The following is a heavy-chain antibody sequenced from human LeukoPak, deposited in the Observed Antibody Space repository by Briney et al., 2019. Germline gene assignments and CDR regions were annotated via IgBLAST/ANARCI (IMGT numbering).Heavy chain of an antibody. Sequence: SETLSLTCTVSGGSISSSSYYWGWIRQPPGKGLEWIGSIYYSGNTYYNPSLKSRVTISVDTSKNHFSLNLNSVTAADTAMYYCARHAYYDFVTGLFDPWGQGTLVTVSS. V-gene: IGHV4-39*01. CDR1: GGSISSSSYY. J-gene: IGHJ5*02. CDR3: ARHAYYDFVTGLFDP. D-gene: IGHD3-3*01. CDR2: IYYSGNT.